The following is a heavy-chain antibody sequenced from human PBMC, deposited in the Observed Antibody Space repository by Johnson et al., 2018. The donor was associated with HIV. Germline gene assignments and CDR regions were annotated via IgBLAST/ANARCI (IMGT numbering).Heavy chain of an antibody. V-gene: IGHV3-30-3*01. Sequence: QVQLVESGGGLVQPGRSLRLSCAASGFTFSSYAMHWVRQAPGKGLEWVAVISYDGSNKYYADSVKGRFTISRDNAKNSLYLQMNSLRAEDTAVYYCASRSYGYVRHAFDIWGQGTMVTVSS. D-gene: IGHD5-18*01. CDR2: ISYDGSNK. CDR1: GFTFSSYA. J-gene: IGHJ3*02. CDR3: ASRSYGYVRHAFDI.